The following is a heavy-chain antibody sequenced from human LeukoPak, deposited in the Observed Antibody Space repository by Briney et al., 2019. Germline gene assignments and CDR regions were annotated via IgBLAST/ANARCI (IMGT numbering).Heavy chain of an antibody. CDR1: GFTFSSYA. V-gene: IGHV3-30-3*01. CDR3: ASSMVRGFYYYYGMDV. CDR2: ISYDGSNK. Sequence: PGGSLRLFCGACGFTFSSYAMQWLRQAAGKGLEWVAVISYDGSNKYYAASVKGRFTISRDNSKNTLYLQMNSLRAEDTAVYYCASSMVRGFYYYYGMDVWGQGTTVTVSS. D-gene: IGHD3-10*01. J-gene: IGHJ6*02.